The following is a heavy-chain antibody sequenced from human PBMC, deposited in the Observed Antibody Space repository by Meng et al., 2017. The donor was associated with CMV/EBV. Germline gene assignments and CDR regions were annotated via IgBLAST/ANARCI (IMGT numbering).Heavy chain of an antibody. CDR1: GSISSGGYY. CDR3: AREGIVVVPASRYFDY. CDR2: IYYGGST. J-gene: IGHJ4*02. V-gene: IGHV4-31*02. D-gene: IGHD2-2*01. Sequence: GSISSGGYYWSWIRQHPGKGLEWIGYIYYGGSTYYNPSLKSRVTISVDTSKNQFSLKLSSVTAADTAVYYCAREGIVVVPASRYFDYWGQGTLVTVSS.